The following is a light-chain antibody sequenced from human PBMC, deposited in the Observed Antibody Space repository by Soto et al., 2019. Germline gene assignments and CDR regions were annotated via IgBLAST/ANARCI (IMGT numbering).Light chain of an antibody. CDR1: SSDVGGYNY. Sequence: QSVLTQPRSVSGSPGQSVTISCTGSSSDVGGYNYVSWYQQHPGKAPKLMIYDVSKRPSGVPDRFSGSKSDNTASLTISGLQAEDEADYYCFSYTSSGTYVFGTGTKVTVL. CDR2: DVS. CDR3: FSYTSSGTYV. J-gene: IGLJ1*01. V-gene: IGLV2-11*01.